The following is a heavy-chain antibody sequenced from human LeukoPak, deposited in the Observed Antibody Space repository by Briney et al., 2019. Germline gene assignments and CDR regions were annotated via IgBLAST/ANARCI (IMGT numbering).Heavy chain of an antibody. CDR2: INPSGGST. V-gene: IGHV1-46*01. CDR1: GYTFTSYY. Sequence: GASVKVSCKASGYTFTSYYMHWVRQAPGQGLEWMGIINPSGGSTSYAQKFQGRVTMTRDTSTSTVYMELSSLRSEDTAVYYCARGPRPDSSGWYTGGAFDIWGPGTMVTVSS. CDR3: ARGPRPDSSGWYTGGAFDI. J-gene: IGHJ3*02. D-gene: IGHD6-19*01.